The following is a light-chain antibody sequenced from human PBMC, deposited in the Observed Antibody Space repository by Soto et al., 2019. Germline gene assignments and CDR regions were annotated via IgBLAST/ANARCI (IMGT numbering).Light chain of an antibody. J-gene: IGKJ3*01. CDR1: QDISNY. CDR2: AAS. V-gene: IGKV1-27*01. CDR3: QKYNGAPPET. Sequence: DIQMTQSPSSLSATVGDRVTITCRASQDISNYLAWHQQKPGKVPKLLIYAASTLQPGVPSRFSGSGSGTDFTLTISNLQPEDVATYYCQKYNGAPPETFGPGTKVAIK.